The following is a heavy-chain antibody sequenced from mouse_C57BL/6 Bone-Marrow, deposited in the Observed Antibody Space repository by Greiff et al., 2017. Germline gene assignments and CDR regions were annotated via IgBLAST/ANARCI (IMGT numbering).Heavy chain of an antibody. CDR3: ARELDYAIDY. V-gene: IGHV14-2*01. CDR1: GFNIKDYY. J-gene: IGHJ4*01. CDR2: IDPADGDT. Sequence: VQLQQSGAELVKPGASVKLSCTASGFNIKDYYMHWVKQRTEQGLEWIGRIDPADGDTKYAPQFQGKATITADTSSNTAYLQLRSLTSEDTAVYYCARELDYAIDYWGQGTSVTVSS. D-gene: IGHD4-1*01.